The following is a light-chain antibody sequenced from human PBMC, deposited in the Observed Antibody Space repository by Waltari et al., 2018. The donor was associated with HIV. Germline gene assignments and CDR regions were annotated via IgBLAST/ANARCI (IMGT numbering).Light chain of an antibody. CDR2: RDN. Sequence: QSVLTQPPSASGTPGQRVTISCSGTTSNAGSNFVSWYQQLPGTAPKLLIYRDNRRPSGVPDRFSGSKSGASASLAISGLRSEDEGDYYCATWDGSLGGAYVFGTGTKVTVL. V-gene: IGLV1-47*01. CDR3: ATWDGSLGGAYV. CDR1: TSNAGSNF. J-gene: IGLJ1*01.